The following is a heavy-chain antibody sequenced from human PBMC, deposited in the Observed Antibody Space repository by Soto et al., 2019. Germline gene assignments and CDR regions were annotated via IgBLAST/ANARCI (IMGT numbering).Heavy chain of an antibody. J-gene: IGHJ4*02. CDR3: TTYDYIWGSGRIRWAY. Sequence: EVQLVESGGDLVKPGGSLRLSCAASGAAFTNAWMSWVRQAPGKGLEWVGRIKSKADGGTTDYAAPVQGRFTISRDDSKNMLYLQMNSLKTEDTAMYYCTTYDYIWGSGRIRWAYWGQGTLVTVSS. CDR1: GAAFTNAW. D-gene: IGHD3-16*01. V-gene: IGHV3-15*01. CDR2: IKSKADGGTT.